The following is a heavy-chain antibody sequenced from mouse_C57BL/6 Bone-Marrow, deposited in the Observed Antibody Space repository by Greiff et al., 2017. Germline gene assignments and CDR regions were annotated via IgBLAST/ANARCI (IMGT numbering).Heavy chain of an antibody. J-gene: IGHJ4*01. D-gene: IGHD2-5*01. CDR2: INSDGGST. CDR1: EYEFPSHD. V-gene: IGHV5-2*01. CDR3: ARLYYSTGGYAMDY. Sequence: DVMLVESGGGLVQPGESLKLSCESNEYEFPSHDMSWVRKTPEKRLELVAAINSDGGSTYYPDTMERRFIISRDNTKKTLYLQMSSLRSEDTALYYCARLYYSTGGYAMDYWGQGTSVTVSS.